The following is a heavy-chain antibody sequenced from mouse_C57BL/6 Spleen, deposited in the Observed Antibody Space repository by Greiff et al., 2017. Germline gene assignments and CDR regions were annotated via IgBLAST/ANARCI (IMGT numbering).Heavy chain of an antibody. V-gene: IGHV1-69*01. J-gene: IGHJ2*01. D-gene: IGHD2-1*01. Sequence: VQLQQPGAELVMPGASVKLSCKASGYTFTSYWMHWVKQRPGQGLEWIGEIDPSDSSTNYNQKFKGKSTLTVDNSSSTAYMQLRSLTSEDSAVYYCAREGRVDGNPYYFYYGGQGTTLTVSS. CDR1: GYTFTSYW. CDR3: AREGRVDGNPYYFYY. CDR2: IDPSDSST.